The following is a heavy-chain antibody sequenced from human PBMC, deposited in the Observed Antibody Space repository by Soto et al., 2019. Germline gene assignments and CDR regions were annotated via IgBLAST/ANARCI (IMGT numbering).Heavy chain of an antibody. CDR1: GFTFSDYY. V-gene: IGHV3-11*01. CDR3: ARDIGRDIVVVPVELAPDY. J-gene: IGHJ4*02. Sequence: QVQLVESGGGLVKPGGSLRLSCAASGFTFSDYYMSWIRQAPGKGLEWVSYISSSGSTIYYADSVKGRFTISRDNAKNSLYLQMNSLRAEDAAVYYCARDIGRDIVVVPVELAPDYWGQGTLVTVSS. D-gene: IGHD2-2*01. CDR2: ISSSGSTI.